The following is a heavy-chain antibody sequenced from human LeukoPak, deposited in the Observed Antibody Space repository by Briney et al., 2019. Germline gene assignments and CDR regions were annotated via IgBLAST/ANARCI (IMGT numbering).Heavy chain of an antibody. CDR1: GFTFSSYA. Sequence: GGSLRLSCAASGFTFSSYAMSWVRQAPGKGLEWVSAISGSGGSTYYADSVKDRFTISRDNSKNTLYLQMNSLRAEDTAVYYCARGATFGGTQGAYYYYGMDVWGQGTTVTVSS. CDR3: ARGATFGGTQGAYYYYGMDV. V-gene: IGHV3-23*01. J-gene: IGHJ6*02. CDR2: ISGSGGST. D-gene: IGHD3-16*01.